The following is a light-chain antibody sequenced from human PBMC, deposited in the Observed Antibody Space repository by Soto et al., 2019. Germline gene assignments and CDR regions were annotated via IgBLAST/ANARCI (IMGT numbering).Light chain of an antibody. V-gene: IGKV1-5*01. CDR2: DAS. J-gene: IGKJ1*01. CDR3: QQYNTYSPAT. Sequence: QMTQSPSTLCASVGGRVTITCRASHSISTWLAWFQQKPGKAPRLLIYDASSLEDGVPSRFSGGGSGTEFTLTISSLQPDDFATYYCQQYNTYSPATFGQGTKVDIK. CDR1: HSISTW.